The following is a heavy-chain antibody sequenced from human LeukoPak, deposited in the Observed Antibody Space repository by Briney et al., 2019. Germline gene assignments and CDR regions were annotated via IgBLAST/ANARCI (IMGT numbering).Heavy chain of an antibody. D-gene: IGHD4-23*01. V-gene: IGHV3-7*01. J-gene: IGHJ4*02. Sequence: GGSLRLSCAAPGFTFNMYWMTWVHQAPGKGLESVAYINKDGSDKYYVDSVKGRFTVSRDNAKNSLYLQMNSLRAEDTAVYYCARDAGYGGNSDYWGQGTLVTVSS. CDR3: ARDAGYGGNSDY. CDR2: INKDGSDK. CDR1: GFTFNMYW.